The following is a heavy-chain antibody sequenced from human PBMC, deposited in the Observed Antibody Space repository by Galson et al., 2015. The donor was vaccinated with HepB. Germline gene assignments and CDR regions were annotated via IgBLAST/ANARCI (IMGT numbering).Heavy chain of an antibody. CDR1: GFTFSSYA. CDR3: VKEGLYSGYDWGIDAFDI. CDR2: ISSNGGST. V-gene: IGHV3-64D*06. D-gene: IGHD5-12*01. Sequence: SLRLSCAASGFTFSSYAMHWVRQAPGKGLEYVSAISSNGGSTYYADSVKGRFTISRDNSKNTLYLQMSSLRAEDTAVYYCVKEGLYSGYDWGIDAFDIWGQGTMVTVSS. J-gene: IGHJ3*02.